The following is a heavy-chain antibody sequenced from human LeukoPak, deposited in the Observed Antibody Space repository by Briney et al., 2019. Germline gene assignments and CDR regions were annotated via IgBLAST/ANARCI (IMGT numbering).Heavy chain of an antibody. CDR3: ARVGSGVAFDY. V-gene: IGHV4-30-2*01. CDR1: GGSISSGGYS. CDR2: IYHSGST. D-gene: IGHD3-3*01. J-gene: IGHJ4*02. Sequence: SETLSLTCAVSGGSISSGGYSWSWIRQPPGKGLEWIGYIYHSGSTYYNPSLKSRVTISVDRSKNQFSLKLNSVTAADTAVYYCARVGSGVAFDYWGQGTLVTASS.